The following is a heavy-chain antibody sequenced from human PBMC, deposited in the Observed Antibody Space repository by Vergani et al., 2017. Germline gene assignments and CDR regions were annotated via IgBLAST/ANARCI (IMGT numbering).Heavy chain of an antibody. V-gene: IGHV3-30-3*01. CDR1: GFTFCSYA. Sequence: QVQLVESGGGVVQPGRSLRLSCAASGFTFCSYAMHWVRQAPGKGLVWVAVISYDGSNKYYADSVKGRFTISRDNSKNTLYLQMNSLRAEDTAVYYCARNRRTSRYSSSWYYFDYWGQGTLVTVSS. D-gene: IGHD6-13*01. J-gene: IGHJ4*02. CDR3: ARNRRTSRYSSSWYYFDY. CDR2: ISYDGSNK.